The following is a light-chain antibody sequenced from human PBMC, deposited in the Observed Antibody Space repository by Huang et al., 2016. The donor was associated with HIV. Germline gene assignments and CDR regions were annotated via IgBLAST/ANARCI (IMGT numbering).Light chain of an antibody. CDR1: QSVSNS. J-gene: IGKJ3*01. CDR2: DAS. V-gene: IGKV3-11*01. CDR3: QQRNNWRGVT. Sequence: EIVLTQSPATLSLSPGERATLSCRASQSVSNSLAGYQQKPGQAPRLLIYDASNRATGIPARFSGSGSGPDFTLTISSLEPEDFAVYYCQQRNNWRGVTFGPGTKVDIK.